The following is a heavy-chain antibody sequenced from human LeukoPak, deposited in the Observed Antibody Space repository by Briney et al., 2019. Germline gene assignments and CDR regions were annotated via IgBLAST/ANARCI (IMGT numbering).Heavy chain of an antibody. CDR1: GVTFSSYG. CDR3: ARDRDCSSTSCYAAGVFDY. Sequence: GGSLRLSCAASGVTFSSYGMHWVRQAPGKGLEWEAVIWYDGSNKYYADSVKGRFTISRDNSKNTLHLQMNSLRAEDTAVYYCARDRDCSSTSCYAAGVFDYWGQGTLVTVSS. V-gene: IGHV3-33*01. J-gene: IGHJ4*02. D-gene: IGHD2-2*01. CDR2: IWYDGSNK.